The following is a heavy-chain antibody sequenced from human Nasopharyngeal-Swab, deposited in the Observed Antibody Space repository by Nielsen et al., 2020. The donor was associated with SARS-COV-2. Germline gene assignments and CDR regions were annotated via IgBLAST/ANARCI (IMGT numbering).Heavy chain of an antibody. CDR3: ATRGEVVVAATGYYYYGMDV. J-gene: IGHJ6*02. CDR2: INPNSGGT. V-gene: IGHV1-2*02. D-gene: IGHD2-15*01. Sequence: ASAKVSCKASGYNFTGYYMHWVRQAPGQGLEWRGWINPNSGGTNYAQKFQGRVTMTRDTSISTAYMELSRLRSDDTAVYYCATRGEVVVAATGYYYYGMDVWGQGTTVTVSS. CDR1: GYNFTGYY.